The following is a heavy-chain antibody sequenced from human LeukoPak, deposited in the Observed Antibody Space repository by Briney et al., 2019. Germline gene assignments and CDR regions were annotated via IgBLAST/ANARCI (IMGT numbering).Heavy chain of an antibody. Sequence: SETLSLTCTVSGGSISSYYWSWIRQPPGKGLEWIGYIYYSGSTNYNPSLKSRVTISVDTSKNQFSLKLSSVTAADTAVYYCARASTIVVVPAASNDAFDIWGQGTMVTVSS. D-gene: IGHD2-2*01. CDR3: ARASTIVVVPAASNDAFDI. V-gene: IGHV4-59*12. CDR2: IYYSGST. J-gene: IGHJ3*02. CDR1: GGSISSYY.